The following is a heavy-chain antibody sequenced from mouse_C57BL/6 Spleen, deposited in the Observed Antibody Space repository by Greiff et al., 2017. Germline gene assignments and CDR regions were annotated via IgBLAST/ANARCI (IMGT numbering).Heavy chain of an antibody. V-gene: IGHV5-6*01. CDR3: ARYYGVAYAMDY. Sequence: VQLQQSGGDLVKPGGSLKLSCAASGFTFSSYGMSWVRQTPDKRLEWVATISSGGSYTYYPDSLKGRFTISRDNAKNTLYLQMSRLKSEDTAMYYCARYYGVAYAMDYWGQGTSVTVSS. J-gene: IGHJ4*01. CDR2: ISSGGSYT. CDR1: GFTFSSYG. D-gene: IGHD1-1*01.